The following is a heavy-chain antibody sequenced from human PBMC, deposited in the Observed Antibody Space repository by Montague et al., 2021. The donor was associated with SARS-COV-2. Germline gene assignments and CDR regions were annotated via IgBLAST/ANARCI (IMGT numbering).Heavy chain of an antibody. V-gene: IGHV3-30*04. CDR1: GFTFSSYA. CDR2: ISYDGSNK. Sequence: SQRLSCAASGFTFSSYAMHWVRQAPGKGLEWVAVISYDGSNKYYADSVKGRFTISRDNSKNTLYLQMNSLRAGDTAVYYCARELPGAPFIWGQGTMVTVSS. CDR3: ARELPGAPFI. J-gene: IGHJ3*02. D-gene: IGHD1-26*01.